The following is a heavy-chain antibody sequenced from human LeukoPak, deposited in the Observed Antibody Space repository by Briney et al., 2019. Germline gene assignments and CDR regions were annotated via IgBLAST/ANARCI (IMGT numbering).Heavy chain of an antibody. J-gene: IGHJ4*02. CDR1: GYSISSGYY. Sequence: SETLSLTCTVSGYSISSGYYWGWIRQPPGKGLEWIGSIYHSGSTYYSPSLKSRVTISVDTSKNQFSLKLSSVTAADTAVYYCARYSSSWNYWGQGTLVTVSS. CDR3: ARYSSSWNY. CDR2: IYHSGST. D-gene: IGHD6-13*01. V-gene: IGHV4-38-2*02.